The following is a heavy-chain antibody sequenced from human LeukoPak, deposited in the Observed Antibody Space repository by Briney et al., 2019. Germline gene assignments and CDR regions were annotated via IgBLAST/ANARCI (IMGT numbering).Heavy chain of an antibody. Sequence: SETLSLTCTVSGGSISSYYWSWIRQPPGKGLEWIGYIYYSGTTNYNPSLKSRVTTSVDTSKNQFSLKLSSVTAADTAVYYCARGVYIAAAQYAYWGQGTLVTVSS. CDR2: IYYSGTT. CDR1: GGSISSYY. D-gene: IGHD6-13*01. CDR3: ARGVYIAAAQYAY. J-gene: IGHJ4*02. V-gene: IGHV4-59*01.